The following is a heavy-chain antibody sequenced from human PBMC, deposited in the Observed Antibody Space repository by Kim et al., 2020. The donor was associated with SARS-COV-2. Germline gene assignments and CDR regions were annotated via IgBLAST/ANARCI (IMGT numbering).Heavy chain of an antibody. J-gene: IGHJ6*03. D-gene: IGHD1-1*01. Sequence: GGSLRLSCAASGFSFSSSWMHWVRQAPGKGLVWVSRIYSDGSSTDYADSVRGRFTISRDNAKNTLYLQMNSLRAEDTAVYYCARANWNHVNSRYDYYYM. V-gene: IGHV3-74*01. CDR2: IYSDGSST. CDR1: GFSFSSSW. CDR3: ARANWNHVNSRYDYYYM.